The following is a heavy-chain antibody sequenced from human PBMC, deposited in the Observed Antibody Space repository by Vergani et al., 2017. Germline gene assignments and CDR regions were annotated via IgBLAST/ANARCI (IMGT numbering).Heavy chain of an antibody. V-gene: IGHV1-3*01. J-gene: IGHJ2*01. Sequence: QVQLVQSGAEVKKPGASVKVSCKASGYTFTSYAMHWVRQAPGQRLEWMGWINAGNGNTKYSQKFQGRVTITRDTSASTAYMELSSLRSEDTAVYYCARDSSGWQTYWYFDLWGRGTLVTVSS. CDR3: ARDSSGWQTYWYFDL. D-gene: IGHD6-19*01. CDR2: INAGNGNT. CDR1: GYTFTSYA.